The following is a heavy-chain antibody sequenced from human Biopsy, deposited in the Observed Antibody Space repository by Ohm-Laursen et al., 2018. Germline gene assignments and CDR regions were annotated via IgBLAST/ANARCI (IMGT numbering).Heavy chain of an antibody. CDR3: ARLTGDPSY. D-gene: IGHD7-27*01. Sequence: SETLSLTCSVSGGSIISYYWTWIRQPPGKGLEWIGHVYNGGITNYNPSLKSRVTISKDTSKNQFSLQVNSVTAADTAVYYCARLTGDPSYWGQGILVTVSS. V-gene: IGHV4-59*01. CDR2: VYNGGIT. CDR1: GGSIISYY. J-gene: IGHJ4*02.